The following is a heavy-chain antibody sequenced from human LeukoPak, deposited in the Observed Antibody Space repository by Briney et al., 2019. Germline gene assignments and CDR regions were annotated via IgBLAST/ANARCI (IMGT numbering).Heavy chain of an antibody. D-gene: IGHD2-2*01. CDR3: ARVSRYCSSTSCHYYYYGMDV. J-gene: IGHJ6*02. Sequence: GGSLRLSCAASGFTFSTYGMHWVRQAPGKGLVWVSRINGGESSTNYADSVKGRFTISRDNAKKTLYLQMNSLRAEDTAVYYCARVSRYCSSTSCHYYYYGMDVWGQGTTVTVSS. V-gene: IGHV3-74*01. CDR2: INGGESST. CDR1: GFTFSTYG.